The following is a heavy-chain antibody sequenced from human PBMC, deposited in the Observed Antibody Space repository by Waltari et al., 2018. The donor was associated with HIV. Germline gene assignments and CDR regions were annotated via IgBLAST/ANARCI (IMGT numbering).Heavy chain of an antibody. CDR1: GGSFSGYY. Sequence: QVQLQQWGAGLLKPSETLSLTCAVYGGSFSGYYWSWIRQPPGKGLEWIGEINHSGSTNYNPSLKSRVTISVDTSKNQFSLKLSSVTAADTAVYYCARAVAGYWYFDLWGRGTLVTVSS. CDR3: ARAVAGYWYFDL. J-gene: IGHJ2*01. CDR2: INHSGST. D-gene: IGHD6-19*01. V-gene: IGHV4-34*01.